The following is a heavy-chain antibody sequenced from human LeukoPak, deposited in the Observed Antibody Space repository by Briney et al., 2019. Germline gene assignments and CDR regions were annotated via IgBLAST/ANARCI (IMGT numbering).Heavy chain of an antibody. V-gene: IGHV3-23*01. Sequence: PGGSLRLSCAASGFTFSSYAMSWVRQAPGKGLEWVSVISGSGGSTYYADSVKGRFTISRDNSKNTLYLQMNSLRAEDTAVYYCAKDFHFINKLLWFGELLYKGDWFDPWGQGTLVTVSS. CDR1: GFTFSSYA. D-gene: IGHD3-10*01. J-gene: IGHJ5*02. CDR3: AKDFHFINKLLWFGELLYKGDWFDP. CDR2: ISGSGGST.